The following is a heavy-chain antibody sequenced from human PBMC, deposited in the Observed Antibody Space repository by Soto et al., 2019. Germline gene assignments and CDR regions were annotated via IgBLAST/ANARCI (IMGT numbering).Heavy chain of an antibody. CDR3: ARQPYCGGDCYYYFDY. Sequence: EVQLVETGGGLIQPGGSLRLSCAASGFTVSSNYMSWVRQAPGKGLEWVSVIYSGGSTYYADSVKGRFTIFRDNSKNTLYLQMNSLRAEDTAVYYCARQPYCGGDCYYYFDYWGQGTLVTVSS. J-gene: IGHJ4*02. V-gene: IGHV3-53*02. D-gene: IGHD2-21*02. CDR1: GFTVSSNY. CDR2: IYSGGST.